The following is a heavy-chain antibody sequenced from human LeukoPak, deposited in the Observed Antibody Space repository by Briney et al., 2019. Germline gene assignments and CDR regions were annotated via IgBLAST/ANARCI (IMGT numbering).Heavy chain of an antibody. CDR3: ASPSEDYVWGSYRWYYFDY. Sequence: SVKVSCKASGGTFSSYAISWVRQAPGQGLEWMGGIIPIFGTANYAQKFQGGVTITADESTSTAYMELSSLRSEDTAVYYCASPSEDYVWGSYRWYYFDYWGQGTLVTVSS. D-gene: IGHD3-16*02. J-gene: IGHJ4*02. V-gene: IGHV1-69*13. CDR1: GGTFSSYA. CDR2: IIPIFGTA.